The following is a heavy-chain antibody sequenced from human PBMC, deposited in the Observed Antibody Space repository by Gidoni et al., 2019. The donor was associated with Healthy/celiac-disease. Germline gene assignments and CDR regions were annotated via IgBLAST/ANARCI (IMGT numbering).Heavy chain of an antibody. V-gene: IGHV4-34*01. Sequence: QVQLQQWGAGLLKPSETLSLTCAVYGGSFSGYSWSWIRQPPGKGLEWIGEINHSGSTNYNPSLKSRVTISVDTSKNQFSLKLSSVTAADTAVYYCARGGYYDSSGYSPDDAFDIWGQGTMVTVSS. CDR1: GGSFSGYS. CDR3: ARGGYYDSSGYSPDDAFDI. CDR2: INHSGST. D-gene: IGHD3-22*01. J-gene: IGHJ3*02.